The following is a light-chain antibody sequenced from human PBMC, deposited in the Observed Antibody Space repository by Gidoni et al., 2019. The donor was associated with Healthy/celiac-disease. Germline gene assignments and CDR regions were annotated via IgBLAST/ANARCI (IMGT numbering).Light chain of an antibody. CDR1: QSVSSY. CDR2: DAS. CDR3: QQRSNWPIT. J-gene: IGKJ5*01. V-gene: IGKV3-11*01. Sequence: ETVLTQSPATLSLSPGERATLSCRASQSVSSYLAWYQQNPGQAPRLLIYDASHRATGIPARFSGSGSGTDFTLTISILEPEDFAVYYCQQRSNWPITFGQGTRLEIK.